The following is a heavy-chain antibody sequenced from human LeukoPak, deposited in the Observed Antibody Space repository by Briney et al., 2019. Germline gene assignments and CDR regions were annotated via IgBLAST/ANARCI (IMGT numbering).Heavy chain of an antibody. Sequence: SETLSLTCTVSGGSISSGGYYWSWIRQPPGKGLEWIGYIYHSGSTYYNPSLKSRVTISVDRSKNQFSLKLSSVTAADTAVYYCARDGFQQLVLGGAFDIWGQGTMVTVSS. D-gene: IGHD6-13*01. CDR2: IYHSGST. CDR3: ARDGFQQLVLGGAFDI. J-gene: IGHJ3*02. V-gene: IGHV4-30-2*01. CDR1: GGSISSGGYY.